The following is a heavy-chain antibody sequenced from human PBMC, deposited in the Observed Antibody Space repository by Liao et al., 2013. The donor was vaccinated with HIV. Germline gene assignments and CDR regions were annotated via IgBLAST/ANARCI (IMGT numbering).Heavy chain of an antibody. CDR2: IYYGGST. D-gene: IGHD6-13*01. Sequence: GLVKPSETLSLTCIVSGGSISSSSYYWGWIRQPPGKGLEWFGSIYYGGSTYYNPSLKSRVTISIDTSKNHFSLRLNSVTAADTAVYYCARVQTTGGTRAFDIWGQGTMVTVSS. V-gene: IGHV4-39*07. J-gene: IGHJ3*02. CDR3: ARVQTTGGTRAFDI. CDR1: GGSISSSSYY.